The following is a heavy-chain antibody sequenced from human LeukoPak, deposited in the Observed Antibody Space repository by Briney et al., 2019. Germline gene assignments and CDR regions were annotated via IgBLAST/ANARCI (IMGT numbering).Heavy chain of an antibody. V-gene: IGHV4-39*01. Sequence: SETLSLTCTVSGGSISSGTYYWGWIRQPPGKGLECIGTIYYSGSTSYNPSPKSRVTISVDTSKNQFSLKLTSVTAADTAVYYCAGTYRLRRFDPWGQGTLVTVSS. CDR1: GGSISSGTYY. CDR2: IYYSGST. D-gene: IGHD2-2*02. J-gene: IGHJ5*02. CDR3: AGTYRLRRFDP.